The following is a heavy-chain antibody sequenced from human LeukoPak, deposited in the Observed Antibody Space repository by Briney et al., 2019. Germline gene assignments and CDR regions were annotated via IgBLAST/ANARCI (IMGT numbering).Heavy chain of an antibody. Sequence: VASVKVSCKASGGTFSSYAISWVRQAPGQGLEWMGGIIPIFGTANYAQKFQGRVTITADESTSTAYMQLGSLRSEDTAVYYCARSFDRRYYDFWSGYHYFDYWGQGTLVTVSS. CDR3: ARSFDRRYYDFWSGYHYFDY. CDR1: GGTFSSYA. CDR2: IIPIFGTA. D-gene: IGHD3-3*01. V-gene: IGHV1-69*01. J-gene: IGHJ4*02.